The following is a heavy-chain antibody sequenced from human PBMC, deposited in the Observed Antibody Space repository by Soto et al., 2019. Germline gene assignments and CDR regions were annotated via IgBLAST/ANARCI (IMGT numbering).Heavy chain of an antibody. CDR2: IYHSGST. V-gene: IGHV4-30-2*01. CDR3: ARGDYDSAGINSVDY. J-gene: IGHJ4*02. D-gene: IGHD3-22*01. CDR1: GGSISSGGYS. Sequence: PSETLSLTCAVSGGSISSGGYSWSWIRQPPGKGLEWIGYIYHSGSTYYNPSLKSRVTISVDRSKNQFSLKLSSVTAADTAVYYCARGDYDSAGINSVDYWGQGTLVTVS.